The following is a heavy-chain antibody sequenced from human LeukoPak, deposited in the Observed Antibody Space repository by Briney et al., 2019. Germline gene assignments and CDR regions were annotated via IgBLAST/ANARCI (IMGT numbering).Heavy chain of an antibody. V-gene: IGHV3-21*01. CDR1: GFTFSSYS. CDR3: AKNTHFGGSGNDAFDI. Sequence: GGSLRLSCAASGFTFSSYSMNWVRQAPGKGLEWVSSISSSSSYIYYADSVKGRFTISRDNAKNSLYLQMNSLRAEDTAVYYCAKNTHFGGSGNDAFDIWGQGTMVTVSS. CDR2: ISSSSSYI. J-gene: IGHJ3*02. D-gene: IGHD3-10*01.